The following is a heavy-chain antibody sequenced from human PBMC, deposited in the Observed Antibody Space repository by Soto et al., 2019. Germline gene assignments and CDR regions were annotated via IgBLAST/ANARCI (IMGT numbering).Heavy chain of an antibody. CDR3: ARGGGPYVWFNEF. V-gene: IGHV1-69*13. CDR1: GGLFSSYA. CDR2: ILPGFGTT. J-gene: IGHJ4*02. Sequence: SVKVSCKDPGGLFSSYAISWVRQAPGQGLEWMGGILPGFGTTNYAQKFQGRVTITADESTNTAYMELSSLRSDDTAMYYCARGGGPYVWFNEFWGQGTQVTVSS. D-gene: IGHD3-16*01.